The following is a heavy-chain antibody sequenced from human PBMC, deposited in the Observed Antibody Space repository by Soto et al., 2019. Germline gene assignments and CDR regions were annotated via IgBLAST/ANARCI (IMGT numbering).Heavy chain of an antibody. CDR1: GFTFSSYE. J-gene: IGHJ4*02. Sequence: EMQLVQSGGGLVQPGGSLRLSCAASGFTFSSYEMHWVRQAPGKGLEWISYISSSGTGTYYADSVRGRFTMSRDNTKNSVSLQMYRLRAEDTAIYYCVRDLHEPLAADALREANWGKGTQVTVSS. CDR2: ISSSGTGT. V-gene: IGHV3-48*03. D-gene: IGHD4-17*01. CDR3: VRDLHEPLAADALREAN.